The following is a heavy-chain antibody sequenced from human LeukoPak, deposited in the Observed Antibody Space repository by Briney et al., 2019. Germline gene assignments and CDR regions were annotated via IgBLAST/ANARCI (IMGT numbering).Heavy chain of an antibody. D-gene: IGHD2-2*01. Sequence: GGSLRLSCAASGFTFSSYAMSWVRQARGEGLEWVSGISGSSGSTYYADSVKGRSTISRDNSKNTLYLQMDRLRAEATAVYHCARDRRCSSSTCYDAFGIWGQGTMVTVSS. CDR3: ARDRRCSSSTCYDAFGI. J-gene: IGHJ3*02. CDR1: GFTFSSYA. CDR2: ISGSSGST. V-gene: IGHV3-23*01.